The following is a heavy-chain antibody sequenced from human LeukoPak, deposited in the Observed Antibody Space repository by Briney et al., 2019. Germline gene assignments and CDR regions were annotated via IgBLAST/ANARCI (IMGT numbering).Heavy chain of an antibody. V-gene: IGHV3-9*01. Sequence: GRSLRLSCAASGFTFDDYAMHWVRQAPGKGLEWVSGISWNSGSIGYADSVKGRFTISRDNAKSSLYLQMNSLRAEDTALYYCAKVAPLYSGPYYLDYWGQGTLVTVSS. CDR2: ISWNSGSI. CDR3: AKVAPLYSGPYYLDY. D-gene: IGHD1-26*01. J-gene: IGHJ4*02. CDR1: GFTFDDYA.